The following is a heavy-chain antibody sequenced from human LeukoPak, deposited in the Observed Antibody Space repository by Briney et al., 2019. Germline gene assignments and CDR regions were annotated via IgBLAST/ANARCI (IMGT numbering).Heavy chain of an antibody. CDR3: ARLRRSSGWYYFDY. CDR1: GYTFTGYY. CDR2: INPNSGGT. J-gene: IGHJ4*02. Sequence: ASVKVSCKASGYTFTGYYMHWVRQAPGQGLEWMGRINPNSGGTNYAQKFQGRVTMTRDTSISTAYMELSRPRSDDTAVYYCARLRRSSGWYYFDYWGQGTLVTVSS. D-gene: IGHD6-19*01. V-gene: IGHV1-2*06.